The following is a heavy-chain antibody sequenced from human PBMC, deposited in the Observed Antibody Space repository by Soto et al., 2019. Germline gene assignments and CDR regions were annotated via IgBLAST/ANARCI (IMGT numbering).Heavy chain of an antibody. D-gene: IGHD3-16*01. J-gene: IGHJ5*02. Sequence: QVQLQESGPGLVKPSQTLSLTCTVSGGSIRSGGYYWSWIRQHPGKGLEWIGYIYYSGSTYYNPSLKSRVTISVDTSKNQFSLKLSSVTAADTAVYYCARDSEGARWGFDPWGQGTLVTVSS. CDR2: IYYSGST. CDR3: ARDSEGARWGFDP. CDR1: GGSIRSGGYY. V-gene: IGHV4-31*03.